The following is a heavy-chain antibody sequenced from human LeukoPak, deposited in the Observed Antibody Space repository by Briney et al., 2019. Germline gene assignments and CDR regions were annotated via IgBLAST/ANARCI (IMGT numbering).Heavy chain of an antibody. V-gene: IGHV4-39*07. J-gene: IGHJ5*02. CDR2: IYYSGST. D-gene: IGHD2/OR15-2a*01. Sequence: SETLSLTCTVSGGSISSSSYYWGWIRQPPGKGLEWIGCIYYSGSTYYNPSLKSRVTISVDTSKNQFSLNLSSVTAADTAVYYCARRQAVNSVITSANWFDPWGQGTLVTVSS. CDR3: ARRQAVNSVITSANWFDP. CDR1: GGSISSSSYY.